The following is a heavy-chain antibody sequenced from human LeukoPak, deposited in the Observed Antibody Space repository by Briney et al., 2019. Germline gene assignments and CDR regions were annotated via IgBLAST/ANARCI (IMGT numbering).Heavy chain of an antibody. Sequence: GGALRHSCAASACTFSDYYMNWFGQPPGRGREGVSYISSSSSDTNYADSVKGRFTISRDNAKNSLYLQMSSLRAEDSAVYYCARSSRLPDVWGQGTTVTVSS. D-gene: IGHD6-25*01. CDR3: ARSSRLPDV. CDR1: ACTFSDYY. J-gene: IGHJ6*01. V-gene: IGHV3-11*06. CDR2: ISSSSSDT.